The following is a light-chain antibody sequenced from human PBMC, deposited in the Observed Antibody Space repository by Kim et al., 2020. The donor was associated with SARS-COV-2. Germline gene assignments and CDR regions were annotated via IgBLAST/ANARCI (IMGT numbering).Light chain of an antibody. J-gene: IGLJ2*01. CDR3: QTWGTGIHVV. Sequence: RLPGTLGSGHSGYAIAWHQQQPEKGPRYLMKLNSDGSHSKGDGIPDRFSGSSSGAERYLTISSLQSEDEADYYCQTWGTGIHVVFGGGTQLTVL. CDR1: SGHSGYA. CDR2: LNSDGSH. V-gene: IGLV4-69*01.